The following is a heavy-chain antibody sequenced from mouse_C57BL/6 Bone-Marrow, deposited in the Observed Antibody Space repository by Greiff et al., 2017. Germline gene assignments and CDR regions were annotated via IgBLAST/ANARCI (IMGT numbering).Heavy chain of an antibody. CDR2: FYPGSGSI. D-gene: IGHD2-5*01. CDR1: GYSFTEYS. CDR3: ARPTKTYDSNIPDWFGY. Sequence: QVQLQQSGTELVKPGASVKLSCNASGYSFTEYSINWVKQRSGQGLEWIGWFYPGSGSIKYNEKFKDKDTLTADKSSRTVYMVLSRLTSEASAVYLYARPTKTYDSNIPDWFGYWGQGTMVTVSA. J-gene: IGHJ3*01. V-gene: IGHV1-62-2*01.